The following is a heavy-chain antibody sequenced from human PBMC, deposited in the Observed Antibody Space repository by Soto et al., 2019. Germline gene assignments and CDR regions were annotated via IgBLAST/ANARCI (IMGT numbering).Heavy chain of an antibody. CDR2: INPSGGRT. D-gene: IGHD3-22*01. V-gene: IGHV1-46*01. CDR3: AGLYHYDSSGYYDY. CDR1: GNSFTTYY. J-gene: IGHJ4*02. Sequence: QVQLVQSGAEVKKPGASVKVSCKASGNSFTTYYMHWVRQAPGQGLAWMGIINPSGGRTTYAQKFQGRVTMTKDTSTSTFHMELSSLTTEDTAVYYCAGLYHYDSSGYYDYWGQGTLVTVSS.